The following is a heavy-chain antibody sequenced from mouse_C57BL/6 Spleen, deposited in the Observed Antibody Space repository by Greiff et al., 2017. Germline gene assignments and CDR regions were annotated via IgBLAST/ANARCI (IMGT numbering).Heavy chain of an antibody. CDR1: GYAFTNYL. CDR2: INPGSGGT. V-gene: IGHV1-54*01. Sequence: QVQLQQSGAELVRPGTSVKVSCKASGYAFTNYLIEWVKQRPGQGLEWIGVINPGSGGTNYNEKFKGKATLTADKSSSTAYMQLSSLTSEDSAVYFCARSVVKCAMADWGKGTSVTVSS. CDR3: ARSVVKCAMAD. D-gene: IGHD1-1*02. J-gene: IGHJ4*01.